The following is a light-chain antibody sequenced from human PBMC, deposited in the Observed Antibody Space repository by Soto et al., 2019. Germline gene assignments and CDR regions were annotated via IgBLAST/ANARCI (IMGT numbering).Light chain of an antibody. J-gene: IGLJ1*01. V-gene: IGLV2-8*01. CDR1: SSDVGGDKY. CDR3: SSYAGINNLWV. CDR2: EVN. Sequence: QSALTQPPSASGSPGQSVTISCTGTSSDVGGDKYVSWYQQHPGKAPKLMIFEVNKRPSGVPDRFSGSKSGNTASLTVSGLQAEDEADYYCSSYAGINNLWVFGTGTKVTVL.